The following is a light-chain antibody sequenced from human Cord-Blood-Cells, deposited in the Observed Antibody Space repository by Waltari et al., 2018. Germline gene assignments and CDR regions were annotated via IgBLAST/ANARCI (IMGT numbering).Light chain of an antibody. Sequence: DIVMTSPPTPLPWSLAEGPPSTARPTKIVLSSSNNKNFLAWYQQKPGQPPKLLIYWASTRESGVPDRCSGSGSGTDFTLTISSLQAEDVAVYYCQQYYSTPYSFGQGTKLEIK. CDR1: KIVLSSSNNKNF. CDR3: QQYYSTPYS. V-gene: IGKV4-1*01. CDR2: WAS. J-gene: IGKJ2*03.